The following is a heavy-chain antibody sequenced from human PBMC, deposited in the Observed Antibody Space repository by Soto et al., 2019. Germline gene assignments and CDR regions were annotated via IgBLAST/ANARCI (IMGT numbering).Heavy chain of an antibody. CDR1: GGSISSSSYY. D-gene: IGHD2-15*01. CDR2: INYSGST. V-gene: IGHV4-39*01. J-gene: IGHJ4*02. CDR3: ARSDCSGGSCHFYY. Sequence: QLQLQDSGPGLVKPSETLSLTCTVSGGSISSSSYYWGWIRQPPGKGLEWIGSINYSGSTYYNPSLKRRVTISVDTSQTPFSLKRSSVTAADTAVYYCARSDCSGGSCHFYYWGQGTLVTVSS.